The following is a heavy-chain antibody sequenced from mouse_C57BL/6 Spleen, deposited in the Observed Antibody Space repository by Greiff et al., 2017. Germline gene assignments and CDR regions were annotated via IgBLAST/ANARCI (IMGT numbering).Heavy chain of an antibody. V-gene: IGHV1-54*01. J-gene: IGHJ4*01. D-gene: IGHD2-4*01. CDR2: INPGSGGT. CDR1: GYAFTNYL. Sequence: QVQLQQSGAELVRPGTSVKVSCKASGYAFTNYLIEWVKQRPGQGLEWIGVINPGSGGTNYNEKFKGKATLTADKSSSTAYMQLSRLTSEDSAVYFCASFDYDDARRRHYAMDYWCQGTSVTVSS. CDR3: ASFDYDDARRRHYAMDY.